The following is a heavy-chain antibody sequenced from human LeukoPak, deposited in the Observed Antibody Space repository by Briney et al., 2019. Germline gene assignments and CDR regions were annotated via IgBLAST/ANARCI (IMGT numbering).Heavy chain of an antibody. D-gene: IGHD3-16*02. CDR3: ARVYSLGSYRRSDAFDI. Sequence: SETLSLTCTVSGGSISGYYWSWIRQPAGKGLEWIGRIYTSWSTNYNPSLKSRVTMSVDTSKNQFSLKLSSVTAADTAVYYCARVYSLGSYRRSDAFDIWGQGTMVTVSS. CDR2: IYTSWST. V-gene: IGHV4-4*07. J-gene: IGHJ3*02. CDR1: GGSISGYY.